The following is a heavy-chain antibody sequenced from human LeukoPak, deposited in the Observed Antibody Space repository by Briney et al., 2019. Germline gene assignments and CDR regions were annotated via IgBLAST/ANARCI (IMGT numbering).Heavy chain of an antibody. CDR3: ARGPDIVVVPAAIASTLGDC. J-gene: IGHJ4*02. CDR2: ISSSSSYI. CDR1: GFTFSSYS. D-gene: IGHD2-2*02. V-gene: IGHV3-21*01. Sequence: GGSLRLSCAASGFTFSSYSMNWVRQAPGKGLEWVSSISSSSSYIYYADSVKGRFTISRDNAKNSLYLQMNSLRAEDTAVYYCARGPDIVVVPAAIASTLGDCWGQGTLVTVSS.